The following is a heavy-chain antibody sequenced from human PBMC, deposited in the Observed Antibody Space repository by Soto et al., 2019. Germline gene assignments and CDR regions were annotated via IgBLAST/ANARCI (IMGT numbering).Heavy chain of an antibody. CDR2: ISSSSSYI. V-gene: IGHV3-21*01. J-gene: IGHJ3*02. CDR1: GFTFSSYS. D-gene: IGHD3-3*01. CDR3: ARDSRITTFGVVSNFDI. Sequence: GGSLRLSCAASGFTFSSYSMNWVRQAPGKGLEWVSSISSSSSYIYYADSVKGRFTISRDNAKNSLYLQMNSLRAEDTAVYYCARDSRITTFGVVSNFDIWGQGTMVTVSS.